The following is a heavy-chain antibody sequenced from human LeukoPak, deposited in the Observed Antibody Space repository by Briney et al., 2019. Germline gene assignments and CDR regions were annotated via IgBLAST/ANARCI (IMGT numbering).Heavy chain of an antibody. CDR2: ISGSGGST. D-gene: IGHD6-25*01. V-gene: IGHV3-23*01. Sequence: GGSLRLSCAASGFTFSIYAMTWVRQAPGKGLEWVSGISGSGGSTYYADSVKGRFTISRDNSKNTLYLQMNSLRAEDTAVYYCAKASSGWTDYYLDYWGQGTLVTVSS. CDR1: GFTFSIYA. CDR3: AKASSGWTDYYLDY. J-gene: IGHJ4*02.